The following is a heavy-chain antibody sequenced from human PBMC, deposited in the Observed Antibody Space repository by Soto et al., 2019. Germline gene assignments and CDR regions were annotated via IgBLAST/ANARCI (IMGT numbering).Heavy chain of an antibody. J-gene: IGHJ4*02. CDR3: ARLDYYDSSGYRRAYFDY. CDR2: IYHSGST. V-gene: IGHV4-4*02. CDR1: GGSISSSNW. D-gene: IGHD3-22*01. Sequence: SETLSLTCAVSGGSISSSNWWSWVRQPPGKGLEWIGEIYHSGSTNYNPSLKSRVTISVDKSKNQFSLKLSSVTAADTAVYYCARLDYYDSSGYRRAYFDYWGQGTLVTVS.